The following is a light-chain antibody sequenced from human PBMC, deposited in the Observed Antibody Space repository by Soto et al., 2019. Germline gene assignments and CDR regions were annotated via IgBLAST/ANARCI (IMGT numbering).Light chain of an antibody. CDR1: SSDVGGYNY. Sequence: QSVLTQPPSASGSPGQSVAISCTGTSSDVGGYNYVSWYQQHPGKAPKLMIYEVNKRPSGVPDRFSVSKSGNTASLTVSGLQAEDEAGYYSSSYAGSSNGVGNGTKVTAL. CDR3: SSYAGSSNG. J-gene: IGLJ1*01. V-gene: IGLV2-8*01. CDR2: EVN.